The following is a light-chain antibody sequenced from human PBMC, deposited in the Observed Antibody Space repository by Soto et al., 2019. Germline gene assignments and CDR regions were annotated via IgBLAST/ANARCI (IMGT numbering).Light chain of an antibody. Sequence: QSVLSQPPSVSGAPGQRVTISCTGSSSNIGAGYDAHWFQQVPGTAPKLLIYGSTNRPSGVPDRFSGSKSGTSASLAITGLQAEDEADYYCQSYDSSLGGNYVFGTGTKHTVL. CDR3: QSYDSSLGGNYV. CDR1: SSNIGAGYD. CDR2: GST. V-gene: IGLV1-40*01. J-gene: IGLJ1*01.